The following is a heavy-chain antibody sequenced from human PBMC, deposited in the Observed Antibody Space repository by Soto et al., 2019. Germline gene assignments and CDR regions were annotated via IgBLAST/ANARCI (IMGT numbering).Heavy chain of an antibody. J-gene: IGHJ6*01. Sequence: QVKLVESGGGVVQPGTSLRLSCTASGFMFSSYAMHWVRQAPGKGLEWVAVLSSDGNTQYYGDSVEGRFAISRDNSKNTLYLQMDSLRPQDTAVYFCARPTTTIPYYYFYGLDVW. CDR3: ARPTTTIPYYYFYGLDV. CDR2: LSSDGNTQ. V-gene: IGHV3-30*09. CDR1: GFMFSSYA. D-gene: IGHD1-1*01.